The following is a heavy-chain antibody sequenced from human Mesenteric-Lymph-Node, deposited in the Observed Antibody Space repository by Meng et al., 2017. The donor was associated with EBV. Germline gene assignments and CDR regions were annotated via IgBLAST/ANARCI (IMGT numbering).Heavy chain of an antibody. CDR1: GASVNRWRYY. D-gene: IGHD3-22*01. CDR3: ARQYYYDSNWWFKP. Sequence: SVPRLVKPSCTLPPPGPASGASVNRWRYYWSWIRQPPRQGLNWIGYIHYDGSTNYRASLESRVTMSLDTSTNQFSLKMSSVTAADTAVYYCARQYYYDSNWWFKPWGQGTLVTVSS. V-gene: IGHV4-61*01. J-gene: IGHJ5*02. CDR2: IHYDGST.